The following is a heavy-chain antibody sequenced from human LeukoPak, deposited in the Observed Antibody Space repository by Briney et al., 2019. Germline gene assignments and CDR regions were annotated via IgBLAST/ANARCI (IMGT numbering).Heavy chain of an antibody. V-gene: IGHV3-53*01. J-gene: IGHJ6*02. CDR3: AREVAAPILSDGLDL. CDR1: GFVFNTHY. D-gene: IGHD6-19*01. CDR2: VYSDGRT. Sequence: PGGSLRLSCVASGFVFNTHYMSWVRQAPGKGLEWVSVVYSDGRTYYAESVKGRFIISRDSSKNIVYLQLDSLRVEDTAVYYCAREVAAPILSDGLDLWGQGTAVTVSS.